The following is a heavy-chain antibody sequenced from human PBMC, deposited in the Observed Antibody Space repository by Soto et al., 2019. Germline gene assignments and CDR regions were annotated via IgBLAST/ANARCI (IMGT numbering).Heavy chain of an antibody. CDR1: GYTFTSYY. Sequence: QVQLVQSGAEVKKPGASVKLSCKASGYTFTSYYIHWVRQAPGQGLEWIGIINPNGGSTNDAHNFKGRLTETRDTSTATVYMELGALTSEDTAVYYCARGFGLGDYWGQGTLVTVSS. CDR2: INPNGGST. V-gene: IGHV1-46*01. CDR3: ARGFGLGDY. J-gene: IGHJ4*02. D-gene: IGHD3-9*01.